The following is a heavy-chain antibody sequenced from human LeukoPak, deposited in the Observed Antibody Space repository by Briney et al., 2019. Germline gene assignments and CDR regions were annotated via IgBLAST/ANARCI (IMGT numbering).Heavy chain of an antibody. CDR1: GGSFSGYY. J-gene: IGHJ4*02. V-gene: IGHV4-34*01. D-gene: IGHD2-2*01. Sequence: ASETLSLTRAVYGGSFSGYYWSWIRQPPGKGLEWIGEINHSGSTNYNPSLKSRVTISVDTSKDQFSLKLSSVTAADTAVYYCARGSPDIVVVPAAAAPSYYFDYWGQGTLVTVSS. CDR3: ARGSPDIVVVPAAAAPSYYFDY. CDR2: INHSGST.